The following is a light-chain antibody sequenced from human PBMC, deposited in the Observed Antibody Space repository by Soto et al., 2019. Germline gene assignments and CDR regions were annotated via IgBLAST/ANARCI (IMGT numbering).Light chain of an antibody. V-gene: IGKV3-20*01. CDR1: QRVSNNY. Sequence: EIVLTQSPGTLSLSPGERATLSCRASQRVSNNYLAWYQQKPGQAPRLLIYGASNRATGIPDRFSGSGSGTVFTLTISSLEAEDFAVYYCQQYGSSGTFGQGAKVEIK. CDR3: QQYGSSGT. J-gene: IGKJ1*01. CDR2: GAS.